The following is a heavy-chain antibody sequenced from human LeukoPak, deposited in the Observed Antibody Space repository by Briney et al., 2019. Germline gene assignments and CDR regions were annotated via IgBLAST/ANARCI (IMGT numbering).Heavy chain of an antibody. J-gene: IGHJ6*03. CDR2: MNPNSGNT. Sequence: ASVKVSCKASGYTFTSYDINWVRQATGQGLEWMGWMNPNSGNTGYAQKFQGRVTMTRSTSISTAYMELSSLRSEDTAVYYCARGNPYYDFWSGYNYYMDVWGKGTTVTVSS. CDR3: ARGNPYYDFWSGYNYYMDV. D-gene: IGHD3-3*01. V-gene: IGHV1-8*01. CDR1: GYTFTSYD.